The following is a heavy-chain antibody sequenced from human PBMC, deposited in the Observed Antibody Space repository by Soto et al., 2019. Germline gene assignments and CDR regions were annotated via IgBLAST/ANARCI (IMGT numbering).Heavy chain of an antibody. CDR3: ATPLAYAMRGCDGLDV. D-gene: IGHD2-8*01. Sequence: QVQLVQSGAEVKKPGSSVKVSCKASGGTFSSYVIGWVRQAPGQGLEWMGGIISIFGTTHYAQRFQGRVTITADESPSTAYMELSSLRSEDTAVYYCATPLAYAMRGCDGLDVWGQGTTVTVSS. CDR1: GGTFSSYV. J-gene: IGHJ6*02. V-gene: IGHV1-69*01. CDR2: IISIFGTT.